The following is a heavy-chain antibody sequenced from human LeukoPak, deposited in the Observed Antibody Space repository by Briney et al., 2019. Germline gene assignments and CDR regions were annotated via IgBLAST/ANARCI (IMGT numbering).Heavy chain of an antibody. D-gene: IGHD2-2*02. CDR3: ARDYCSSTSCYRKGHNWFDP. V-gene: IGHV1-3*01. Sequence: ASVKVSCKASGYTFTSYYMHWVRQAPGQGLEWMGWISAYNGNTNYAQKFQGRVTITRDTSASTAYMELSSLRSEDTAVYYCARDYCSSTSCYRKGHNWFDPWGQGTLVTVSS. CDR1: GYTFTSYY. J-gene: IGHJ5*02. CDR2: ISAYNGNT.